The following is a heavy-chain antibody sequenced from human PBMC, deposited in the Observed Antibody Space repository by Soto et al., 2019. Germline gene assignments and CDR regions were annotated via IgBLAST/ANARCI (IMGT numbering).Heavy chain of an antibody. V-gene: IGHV3-23*01. CDR2: ISGSGGSS. CDR1: GFTFSSYA. J-gene: IGHJ6*03. Sequence: EVQLLESGGGLVQPGGSLRLSCAASGFTFSSYAMSWVRQAPGKGLEWVSAISGSGGSSYYAHSVKGRFTISRDNSKNTLYLQMNSLRAEDTAVYYCAKFYCTNGVCYRDYYYYYMDVWGKGTTVTVSS. CDR3: AKFYCTNGVCYRDYYYYYMDV. D-gene: IGHD2-8*01.